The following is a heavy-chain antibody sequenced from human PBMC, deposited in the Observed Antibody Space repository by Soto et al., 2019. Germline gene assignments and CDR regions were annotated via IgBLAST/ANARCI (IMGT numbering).Heavy chain of an antibody. CDR3: ARGDYYGSGSEFDY. Sequence: EVQLVESGGGLVQPGGSLRLSCAASGFTFSSYGMNWVRQAPGKGLEWVSYISTRSSTIYYADSVKGRFTISRDNAKNSLYLQNNSLTAEDTAVYYCARGDYYGSGSEFDYWVQGTLVTVSS. V-gene: IGHV3-48*01. CDR1: GFTFSSYG. D-gene: IGHD3-10*01. CDR2: ISTRSSTI. J-gene: IGHJ4*02.